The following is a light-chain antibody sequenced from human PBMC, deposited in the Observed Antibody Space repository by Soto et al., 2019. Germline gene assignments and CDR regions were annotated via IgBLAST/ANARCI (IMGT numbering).Light chain of an antibody. J-gene: IGKJ1*01. CDR1: QRLTSW. CDR3: QQYDSYWS. V-gene: IGKV1-5*01. Sequence: DIQMTQSPSTLSASVADRVSITCRASQRLTSWLAWYQQRPGKAPQLLIFDASNLESGVPSRFSGSGSGTEFTLTISSMQPDYFATYYCQQYDSYWSFGQGTKVDIK. CDR2: DAS.